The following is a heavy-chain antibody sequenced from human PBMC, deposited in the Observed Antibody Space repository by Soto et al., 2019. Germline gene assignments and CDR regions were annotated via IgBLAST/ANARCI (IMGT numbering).Heavy chain of an antibody. D-gene: IGHD3-10*01. J-gene: IGHJ4*02. CDR2: ISPYNGNT. CDR1: GYTFTTYG. Sequence: QVQLVQSGAEVKKPGASVKVSCKTSGYTFTTYGISWVRQAPGQGREWMGWISPYNGNTKYAQKLQGRVTMTADTSSSIASMDLRSLTSDDTAVCYCTRGGFGESVYYFDYWGQGTLVTVSS. V-gene: IGHV1-18*01. CDR3: TRGGFGESVYYFDY.